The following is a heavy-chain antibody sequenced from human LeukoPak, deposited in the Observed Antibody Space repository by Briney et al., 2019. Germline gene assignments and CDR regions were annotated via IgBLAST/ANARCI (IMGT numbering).Heavy chain of an antibody. CDR3: ARCTTGRTFGSLREIKRSREIDY. D-gene: IGHD1-1*01. J-gene: IGHJ4*02. V-gene: IGHV3-7*01. Sequence: GGSLRLSCAASGFSFSSYWMSWVRQAPGKGLEWVANIKQDGSEKYYVDSVKGRFTISRDNAKNSLYLQMNSLRVEDTAVYYCARCTTGRTFGSLREIKRSREIDYWGQGTLVTVSS. CDR2: IKQDGSEK. CDR1: GFSFSSYW.